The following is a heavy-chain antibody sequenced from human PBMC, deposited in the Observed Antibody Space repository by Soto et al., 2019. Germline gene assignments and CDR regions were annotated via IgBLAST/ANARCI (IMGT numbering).Heavy chain of an antibody. Sequence: QLQLVQSGTEVKEPGSSVKVSCKASGGTFSTSSFVWVRQGPGQGLEWMGGIIPIFTRTNFAQKFQVRVTVSADESTRTTYMELRSLTSEDTAIYYCARDVVRSTAGDSWGQGTLVTVSS. D-gene: IGHD2-15*01. CDR2: IIPIFTRT. V-gene: IGHV1-69*01. CDR1: GGTFSTSS. J-gene: IGHJ4*02. CDR3: ARDVVRSTAGDS.